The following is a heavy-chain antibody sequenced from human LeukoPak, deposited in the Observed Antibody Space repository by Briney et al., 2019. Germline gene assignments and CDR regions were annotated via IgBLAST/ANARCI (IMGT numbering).Heavy chain of an antibody. V-gene: IGHV3-30*04. CDR1: GFTFSSYA. CDR3: AGHCSGGSCYPI. CDR2: ISYDGSNK. J-gene: IGHJ4*02. Sequence: GGSLRLSCAASGFTFSSYAMHWVRQAPGKGLEWVAVISYDGSNKYYADSVKGRFTISRGNSKNTLYLQMNSLRAEDTAVYYCAGHCSGGSCYPIWGQGTLVTVSS. D-gene: IGHD2-15*01.